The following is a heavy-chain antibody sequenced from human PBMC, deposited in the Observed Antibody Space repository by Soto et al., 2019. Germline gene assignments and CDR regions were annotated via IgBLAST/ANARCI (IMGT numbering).Heavy chain of an antibody. CDR1: GGSFSGYY. V-gene: IGHV4-34*01. CDR3: ARGRYSSGLFDP. Sequence: KPSETLSLTCAVYGGSFSGYYWSWIRQPPGKGLEWIGEINHSGSTNYNPSLKSRVTISVDTSKNQFSLKLSSVTAADTAVYYCARGRYSSGLFDPWGQGTLVTVSS. J-gene: IGHJ5*02. D-gene: IGHD6-19*01. CDR2: INHSGST.